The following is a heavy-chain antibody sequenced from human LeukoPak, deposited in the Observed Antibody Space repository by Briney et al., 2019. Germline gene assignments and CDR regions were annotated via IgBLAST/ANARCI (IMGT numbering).Heavy chain of an antibody. V-gene: IGHV4-30-4*08. CDR3: ARRDFSSGYSYNWFDP. Sequence: SQTLSLTXTVSGGSISSGDYYWSCIRQPPGNGLEWIVYIYYSGSTYYNPSLKSRVTISLDTSKNQFSLKLSSVTSADTAVYYCARRDFSSGYSYNWFDPWGQGTLVTVSS. D-gene: IGHD3-3*01. J-gene: IGHJ5*02. CDR2: IYYSGST. CDR1: GGSISSGDYY.